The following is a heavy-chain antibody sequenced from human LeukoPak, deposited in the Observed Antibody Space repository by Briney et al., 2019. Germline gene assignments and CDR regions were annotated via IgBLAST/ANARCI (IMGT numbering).Heavy chain of an antibody. D-gene: IGHD2-15*01. CDR2: IIPIFGTA. CDR3: ASGRIVVVVAATPAYYYYYMDV. Sequence: SVKVSCKASGGTFSSYAISWVRQAPGQGLEWMGGIIPIFGTANYAQKFQGRVTITADKSTSIAYMELSSLRSEDTAVYYCASGRIVVVVAATPAYYYYYMDVWGKGTTVTISS. J-gene: IGHJ6*03. CDR1: GGTFSSYA. V-gene: IGHV1-69*06.